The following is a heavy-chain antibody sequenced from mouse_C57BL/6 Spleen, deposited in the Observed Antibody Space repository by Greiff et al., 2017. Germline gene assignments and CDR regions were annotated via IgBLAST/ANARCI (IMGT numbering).Heavy chain of an antibody. J-gene: IGHJ1*03. D-gene: IGHD1-1*01. Sequence: EVKLVESGGGLVKPKGSLKLSCAASGFSFNTYALNWVRQAPGKGLEWVARISSKSNNYATSSAVSVKDRFTIARDESESMHYLQMNIMKTEDTAMYYCVRGLLNWYFDVGGTGTTVTVAS. CDR3: VRGLLNWYFDV. CDR2: ISSKSNNYAT. V-gene: IGHV10-1*01. CDR1: GFSFNTYA.